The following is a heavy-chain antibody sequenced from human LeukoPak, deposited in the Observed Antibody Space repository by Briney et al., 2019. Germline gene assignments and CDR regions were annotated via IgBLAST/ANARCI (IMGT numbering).Heavy chain of an antibody. CDR1: GFTFSNYW. D-gene: IGHD1-26*01. CDR3: VRDQDVVSATTKNHYDAFDV. J-gene: IGHJ3*01. Sequence: PGGSLRLSCAASGFTFSNYWLIWVRQAPGKGLEWVANIKQDGSEKYYVDSVKGRFTISRDNAKNSLYLQTNSLRAEDTAVYYCVRDQDVVSATTKNHYDAFDVWGHGTMVTVSS. CDR2: IKQDGSEK. V-gene: IGHV3-7*01.